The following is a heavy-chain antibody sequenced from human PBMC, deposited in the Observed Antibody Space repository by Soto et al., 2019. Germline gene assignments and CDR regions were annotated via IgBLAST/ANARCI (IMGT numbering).Heavy chain of an antibody. CDR3: SMSIVVVTAADY. D-gene: IGHD2-21*02. CDR2: INAGNGNT. V-gene: IGHV1-3*01. J-gene: IGHJ4*02. CDR1: GYTFTSYA. Sequence: QVQLVQSGAEVKKPGASVKVSCKASGYTFTSYAMHWVRQAPGQRLEWMGWINAGNGNTKYSQKFQGRVTITRDTSESTAYMELCSLRSEDTAVYYCSMSIVVVTAADYWGEGTLVTVTS.